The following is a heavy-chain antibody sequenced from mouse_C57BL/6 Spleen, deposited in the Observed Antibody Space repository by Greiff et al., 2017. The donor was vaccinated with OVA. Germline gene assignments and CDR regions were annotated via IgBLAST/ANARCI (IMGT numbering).Heavy chain of an antibody. CDR1: GYTFTDYY. CDR2: INPNNGGT. V-gene: IGHV1-26*01. CDR3: ARDSSKAMDY. J-gene: IGHJ4*01. Sequence: VQLQQSGPELVKPGASVKISCKASGYTFTDYYMNWVKQSHGKSLEWIGDINPNNGGTSYNQKFKGKATLTVDKSSSTAYMELRSLTSEDSAVYYCARDSSKAMDYWGQGTSVTVSS. D-gene: IGHD3-2*02.